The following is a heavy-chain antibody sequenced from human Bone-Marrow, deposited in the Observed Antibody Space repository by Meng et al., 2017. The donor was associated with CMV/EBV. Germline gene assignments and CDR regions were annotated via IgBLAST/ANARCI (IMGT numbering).Heavy chain of an antibody. CDR3: ARDVVPAAREAFDI. Sequence: SETLSLTCAVYGGSFSGYYWSWIRQHPGKGLEWIGYIYYSGITYYNPSLKSRVTISVDTSKNQFALKLSSVTAADTAVYYCARDVVPAAREAFDIWGQGTMVTVSS. D-gene: IGHD2-2*01. J-gene: IGHJ3*02. CDR1: GGSFSGYY. CDR2: IYYSGIT. V-gene: IGHV4-34*09.